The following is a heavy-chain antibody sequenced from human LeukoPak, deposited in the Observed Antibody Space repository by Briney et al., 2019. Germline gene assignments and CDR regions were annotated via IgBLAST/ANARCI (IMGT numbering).Heavy chain of an antibody. CDR3: VRCVSGIRTFDI. CDR2: ISSSGSTI. J-gene: IGHJ3*02. V-gene: IGHV3-48*03. D-gene: IGHD5/OR15-5a*01. Sequence: GGSLRLSCAASGFTFSSYEMNWVRQAPGKGLEWVSYISSSGSTIYYADSVKGRFTISRDNAKNSLYLQMNSLRAEDTAVYYCVRCVSGIRTFDIWGQGTMVTVSS. CDR1: GFTFSSYE.